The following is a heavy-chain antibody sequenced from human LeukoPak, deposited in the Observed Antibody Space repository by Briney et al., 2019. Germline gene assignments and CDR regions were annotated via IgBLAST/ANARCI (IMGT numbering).Heavy chain of an antibody. V-gene: IGHV3-49*04. CDR3: TRAGYNWNDDFDY. Sequence: GGSLRLSCTASGFTFGDYAMSWVRQAPGKGLEWVGFIRSKAYGGTTEYAASVKGRFTISRDDSKSIAYLQMNSLKTEDTDVYYCTRAGYNWNDDFDYWGQGTLVTVSS. D-gene: IGHD1-1*01. CDR1: GFTFGDYA. J-gene: IGHJ4*02. CDR2: IRSKAYGGTT.